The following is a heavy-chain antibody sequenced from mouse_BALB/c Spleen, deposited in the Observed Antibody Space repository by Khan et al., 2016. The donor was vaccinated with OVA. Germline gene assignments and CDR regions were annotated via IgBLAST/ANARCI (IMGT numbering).Heavy chain of an antibody. CDR2: INPSTGYT. Sequence: QVQLKQSGAELAKPGASVKMSCKASGYTFINYWILWVKQRPGQGLEWIGYINPSTGYTEFSQNFKDKATLTADKSSSTAYMPLSSLTSEDSAVYYCARRGLRWDFDYWGQGTTLTVSS. V-gene: IGHV1-7*01. D-gene: IGHD1-1*01. CDR3: ARRGLRWDFDY. CDR1: GYTFINYW. J-gene: IGHJ2*01.